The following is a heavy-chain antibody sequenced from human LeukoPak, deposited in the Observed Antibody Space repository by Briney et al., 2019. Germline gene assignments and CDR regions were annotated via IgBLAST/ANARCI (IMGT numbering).Heavy chain of an antibody. CDR1: GFTFSSYW. V-gene: IGHV3-74*01. D-gene: IGHD6-19*01. Sequence: GGSLRLSYAASGFTFSSYWMHWVRQAPGKGLVWVSRINSDGSSTSYADSVKGRFTISRDNAKNTLYLQMNSLRAEDTAVYYCARDAEWLALDYWGQGTLVTVSS. CDR3: ARDAEWLALDY. J-gene: IGHJ4*02. CDR2: INSDGSST.